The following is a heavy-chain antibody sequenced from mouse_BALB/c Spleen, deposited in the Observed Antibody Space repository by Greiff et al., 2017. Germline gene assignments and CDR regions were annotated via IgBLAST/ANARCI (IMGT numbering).Heavy chain of an antibody. Sequence: EVMLVESGGGLVKPGGSLKLSCAASGFAFSSYDMSWVRQTPEKRLEWVATISSGGSYTYYPDSVKGRFTISRDNAKNTLYLQMSSLKSEDTAMYYCTRDRGFAYWGQGTLVTVSA. CDR2: ISSGGSYT. D-gene: IGHD3-1*01. CDR3: TRDRGFAY. J-gene: IGHJ3*01. CDR1: GFAFSSYD. V-gene: IGHV5-6-4*01.